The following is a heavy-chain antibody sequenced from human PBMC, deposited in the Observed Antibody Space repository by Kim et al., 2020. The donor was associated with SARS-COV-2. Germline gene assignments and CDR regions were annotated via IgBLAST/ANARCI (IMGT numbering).Heavy chain of an antibody. D-gene: IGHD1-1*01. Sequence: SETLSLTCSVSGGSTSDYYWNWIRQPPGKGLEWLGYIFSSGSTNYNPSLKSRLTISLETSNKQVSLRLSSVTAANTALFFCARTAMTHITTFAFDFWGQG. CDR1: GGSTSDYY. J-gene: IGHJ3*01. CDR3: ARTAMTHITTFAFDF. V-gene: IGHV4-59*08. CDR2: IFSSGST.